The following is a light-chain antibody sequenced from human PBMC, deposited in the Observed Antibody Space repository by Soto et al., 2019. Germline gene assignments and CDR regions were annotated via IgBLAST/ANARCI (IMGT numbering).Light chain of an antibody. J-gene: IGKJ3*01. V-gene: IGKV3-15*01. CDR3: QQYDSWPPLFT. CDR2: GAS. CDR1: QSISSN. Sequence: EIVMTQSPATLSVSPGERATLSCRASQSISSNLAWYQQRPGQAPRLLVYGASTRATGIPARFSGSGSGTEFTLTISSLQSEDFAVYYCQQYDSWPPLFTFGPGTKVDRK.